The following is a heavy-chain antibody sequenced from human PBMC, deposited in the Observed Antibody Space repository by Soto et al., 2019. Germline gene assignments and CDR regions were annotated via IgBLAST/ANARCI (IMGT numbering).Heavy chain of an antibody. CDR3: ARDGQGGMDV. CDR2: IWYDGSNK. J-gene: IGHJ6*02. V-gene: IGHV3-33*01. Sequence: QVQLVESGGGVVQPGRSLRLSCAASGFTFSSYGMHWVRQAPGKGLEWVAVIWYDGSNKYYADSVKGRFTISRDNSKNTMYMQMTSLRAEDTAVYYCARDGQGGMDVWGQGTTVTVSS. CDR1: GFTFSSYG.